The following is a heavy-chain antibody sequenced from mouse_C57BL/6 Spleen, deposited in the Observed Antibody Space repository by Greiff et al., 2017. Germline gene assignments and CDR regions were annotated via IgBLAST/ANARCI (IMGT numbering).Heavy chain of an antibody. CDR3: AREGLRQVYYYAMDY. V-gene: IGHV1-69*01. CDR2: IDPSDSYT. CDR1: GYTFTSYW. J-gene: IGHJ4*01. Sequence: QVQLQQSGAELVMPGASVKLSCKASGYTFTSYWMHWVKQRPGQGLEWIGEIDPSDSYTNYNQKFKGKSTLTVDKSSSTAYMQLSSLTSEDSAVYYCAREGLRQVYYYAMDYWGQGTSVTVSS. D-gene: IGHD2-4*01.